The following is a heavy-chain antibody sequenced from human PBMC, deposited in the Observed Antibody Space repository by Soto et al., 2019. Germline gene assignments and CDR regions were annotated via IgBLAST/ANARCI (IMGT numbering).Heavy chain of an antibody. CDR2: FGGSGGT. Sequence: EVQVLESGGGLVQPGGSLRLSCVGSGFIFSNYAMAWVRQAPGKGLEWVSGFGGSGGTYYADSVTGRYTISRDNSKNTLYLQMNSLRVEDTAVYYCAKSQSSLYYIDVWGKGTAVTVSS. CDR1: GFIFSNYA. V-gene: IGHV3-23*01. CDR3: AKSQSSLYYIDV. J-gene: IGHJ6*03.